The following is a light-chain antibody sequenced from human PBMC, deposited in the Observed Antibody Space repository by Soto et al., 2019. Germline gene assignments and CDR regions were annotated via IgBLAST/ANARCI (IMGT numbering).Light chain of an antibody. Sequence: QSVLTQPPSVSAASGQKVTISCSGSSSSIGDNYISWYQQLPGTAPKVLIYDNSKRPSGIPDRFSASKSGTSATLVITGLQARDEADYYCETWDSSLSVVLFGGGTKLTVL. CDR3: ETWDSSLSVVL. CDR1: SSSIGDNY. J-gene: IGLJ2*01. CDR2: DNS. V-gene: IGLV1-51*01.